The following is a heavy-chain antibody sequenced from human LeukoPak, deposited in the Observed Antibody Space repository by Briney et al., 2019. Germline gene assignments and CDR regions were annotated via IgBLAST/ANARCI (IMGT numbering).Heavy chain of an antibody. V-gene: IGHV3-66*02. J-gene: IGHJ3*02. CDR3: ARDAGGYYDSSGYYAHDAFDI. Sequence: PGGSLRLSCAASGFTVSSNYMSWVRQAPGKGLEWVTVIYSGGSTYYADSVKGRFTISRDNSKNTLYLQMNNLRAEDTAVYYCARDAGGYYDSSGYYAHDAFDIWGQGTMVTVSS. CDR1: GFTVSSNY. D-gene: IGHD3-22*01. CDR2: IYSGGST.